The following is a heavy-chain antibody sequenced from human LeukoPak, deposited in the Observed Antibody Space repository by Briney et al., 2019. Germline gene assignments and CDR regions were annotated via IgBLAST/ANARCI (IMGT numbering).Heavy chain of an antibody. V-gene: IGHV4-30-2*01. J-gene: IGHJ6*02. CDR3: ASGIVGGRYYYGMDV. CDR2: IYHSGST. Sequence: NSSETLSLTCTVSGGSISSGGYSWSWIRQPPGKGLEWIGYIYHSGSTYYNPSLKSRVTISVDRSKNQFSLKLSSVTAADTAVYYCASGIVGGRYYYGMDVWGQGTTVTVSS. D-gene: IGHD2-15*01. CDR1: GGSISSGGYS.